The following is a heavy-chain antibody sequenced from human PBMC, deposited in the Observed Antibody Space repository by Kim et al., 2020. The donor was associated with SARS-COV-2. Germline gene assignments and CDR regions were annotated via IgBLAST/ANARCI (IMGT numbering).Heavy chain of an antibody. Sequence: GGSLRLSCAASGFTFSSYDMHWVRQAPGKGLEWISYISGSSGAIYYADSVKGRFTISRDNAKNSLYLQMNSLRDEDTAVYYCARDGPLGGSSWYAAEYWVQGTLVTVSS. J-gene: IGHJ4*02. CDR2: ISGSSGAI. D-gene: IGHD6-13*01. CDR3: ARDGPLGGSSWYAAEY. V-gene: IGHV3-48*02. CDR1: GFTFSSYD.